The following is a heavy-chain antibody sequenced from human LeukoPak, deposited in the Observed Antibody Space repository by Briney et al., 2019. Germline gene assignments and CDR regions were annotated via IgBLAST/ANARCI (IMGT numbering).Heavy chain of an antibody. CDR1: GGSLSGYY. CDR3: ARFHTSGYYRHFDF. D-gene: IGHD3-22*01. V-gene: IGHV4-34*01. Sequence: SETLSLTCAVYGGSLSGYYWSWIRQPPGKGLEWIGEINHSGSTNYNPTLKSRVTISVDTSKNQFSLKLSSVTAADTAVYYCARFHTSGYYRHFDFWGQGTLVTVSS. CDR2: INHSGST. J-gene: IGHJ4*02.